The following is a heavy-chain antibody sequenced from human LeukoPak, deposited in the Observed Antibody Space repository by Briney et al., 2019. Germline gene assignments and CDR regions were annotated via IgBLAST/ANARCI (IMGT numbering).Heavy chain of an antibody. J-gene: IGHJ4*02. CDR1: GFSVSSNY. V-gene: IGHV3-53*01. CDR3: AKDHYYDSSGGEID. D-gene: IGHD3-22*01. CDR2: IYSGGST. Sequence: GGSLRLSCAASGFSVSSNYMSWVRQAPGKGLEWVSVIYSGGSTYYADSVKGRFTISRDNSKNTLYLQMNSLRAEDTAVYYCAKDHYYDSSGGEIDWGQGTLVTVSS.